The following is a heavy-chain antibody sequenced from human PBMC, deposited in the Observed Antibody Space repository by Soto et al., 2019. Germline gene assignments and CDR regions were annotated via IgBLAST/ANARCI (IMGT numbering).Heavy chain of an antibody. D-gene: IGHD6-19*01. V-gene: IGHV3-33*01. CDR1: GFTFSIFG. CDR3: ARDKGSSTVVSGISQEGYFDS. J-gene: IGHJ4*02. Sequence: QVQLVESGGGVVQPGRSLRLSCAASGFTFSIFGMHWVRQAPGKGLEWAAIIWYDGSNAYYADSVRGRFTISRDNSKNTVNLQMNSLRAEDTAVYYCARDKGSSTVVSGISQEGYFDSWGQGTRVTVSS. CDR2: IWYDGSNA.